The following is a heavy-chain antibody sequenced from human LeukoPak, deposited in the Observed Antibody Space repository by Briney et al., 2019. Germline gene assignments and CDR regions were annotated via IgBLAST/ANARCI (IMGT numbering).Heavy chain of an antibody. Sequence: ASVKVSCKASGYTFTSYGISWVRQAPGQGLEWMGWISAYNGNTNYAQKLQGRVTMTTDTSTSIAYMELRSLRSDDTAVYYCARAHSSSQLYYYYYYYMDVWGKGTTVTVSS. CDR2: ISAYNGNT. V-gene: IGHV1-18*01. D-gene: IGHD6-6*01. CDR3: ARAHSSSQLYYYYYYYMDV. CDR1: GYTFTSYG. J-gene: IGHJ6*03.